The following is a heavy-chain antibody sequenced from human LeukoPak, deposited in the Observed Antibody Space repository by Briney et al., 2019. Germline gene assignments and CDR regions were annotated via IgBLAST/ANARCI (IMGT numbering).Heavy chain of an antibody. D-gene: IGHD6-19*01. Sequence: GRSLRLSCAASGFTFSSYAMHWVRQAPGKGLEWVAIISYDGSNKYYAGSVKGRFTISRDNSKNTLYLQMDSLRAEDTAVYYCARVGSGWLIDYWGQGTLVTVSS. CDR1: GFTFSSYA. V-gene: IGHV3-30-3*01. J-gene: IGHJ4*02. CDR2: ISYDGSNK. CDR3: ARVGSGWLIDY.